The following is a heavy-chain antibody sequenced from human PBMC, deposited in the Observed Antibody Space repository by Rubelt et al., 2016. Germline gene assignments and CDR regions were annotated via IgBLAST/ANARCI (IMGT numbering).Heavy chain of an antibody. V-gene: IGHV3-64D*09. D-gene: IGHD3-3*01. CDR1: GFTFSSYA. CDR2: ISSNGGST. Sequence: SGFTFSSYAIHWVRQAPGKGLEYVSAISSNGGSTYYADSVKGRFTISRDNSKNTLYLQMSSLRAEDTAVYYCVKGVGMYYDFWSGRDAFDIWGQGTMVTVSS. J-gene: IGHJ3*02. CDR3: VKGVGMYYDFWSGRDAFDI.